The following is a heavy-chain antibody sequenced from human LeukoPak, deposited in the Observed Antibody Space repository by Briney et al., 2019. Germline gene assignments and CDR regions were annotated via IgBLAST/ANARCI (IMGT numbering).Heavy chain of an antibody. V-gene: IGHV1-2*02. D-gene: IGHD5-18*01. J-gene: IGHJ4*02. CDR3: ARGLYGYGGELDY. Sequence: ASVKVSCKASGYTFTGYYMHWVRQAPGQGLEWMGWINPNSGGTNYAQKFQGRVTMTGDTSISTAYMELSRLRSDDTAVYYCARGLYGYGGELDYWGQGTLVTVSS. CDR1: GYTFTGYY. CDR2: INPNSGGT.